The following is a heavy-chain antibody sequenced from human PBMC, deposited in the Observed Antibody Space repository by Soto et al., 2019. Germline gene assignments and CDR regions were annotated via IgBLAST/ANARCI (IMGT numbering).Heavy chain of an antibody. CDR1: GGSISSSSYY. D-gene: IGHD1-7*01. V-gene: IGHV4-39*01. J-gene: IGHJ4*02. Sequence: SETLSLTCTVSGGSISSSSYYWGWIRQPPGKGLEWIGSIYYSGSTYYNPSLKSRVTISVDTSKNQFSLKLSSVTAADTAVYYCARTSVTGTSPWALPVFDYWGQGTLVTVSS. CDR3: ARTSVTGTSPWALPVFDY. CDR2: IYYSGST.